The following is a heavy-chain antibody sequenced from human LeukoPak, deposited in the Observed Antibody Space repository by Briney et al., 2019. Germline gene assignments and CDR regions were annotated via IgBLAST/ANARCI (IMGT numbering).Heavy chain of an antibody. CDR1: GFTFGDYA. Sequence: GGSLRLSCTASGFTFGDYAMSWVRQAPGKGLEWVGFIRSKAYGGTTEYAASVKGRFTISRDDSTSIAYLQMNSLKTEDTAVYYCTRGSLKSDFWSGYSQLFDYWGQGTLVTVSS. CDR3: TRGSLKSDFWSGYSQLFDY. D-gene: IGHD3-3*01. CDR2: IRSKAYGGTT. J-gene: IGHJ4*02. V-gene: IGHV3-49*04.